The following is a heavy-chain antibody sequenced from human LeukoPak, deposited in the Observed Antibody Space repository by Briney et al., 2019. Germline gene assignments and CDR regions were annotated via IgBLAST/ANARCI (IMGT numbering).Heavy chain of an antibody. CDR2: ISWNSGSI. J-gene: IGHJ4*02. V-gene: IGHV3-9*01. Sequence: GGSLRLSCGASGFTFDDYAMHWARQAPGKGLEWVSGISWNSGSIAYADSVKGRFTISRDNAENSLYLQMNSLRVEDTALYYCAKDLIRDTGMFIPGHRGQGTQVTVSS. CDR1: GFTFDDYA. D-gene: IGHD3-16*01. CDR3: AKDLIRDTGMFIPGH.